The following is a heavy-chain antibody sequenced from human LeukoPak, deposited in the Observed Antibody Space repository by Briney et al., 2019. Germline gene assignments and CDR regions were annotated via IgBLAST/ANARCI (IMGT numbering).Heavy chain of an antibody. Sequence: SETLSLTCAVSGCSISSGYYWGWIRQPPGKGLEWIGSIYHSGSTYYNPSLKSRVTISVDTSKNQFSLKLSSVTAADTAVYYCAREEYGDYFIDIWGQGTMVTVSS. V-gene: IGHV4-38-2*02. CDR2: IYHSGST. D-gene: IGHD4-17*01. CDR3: AREEYGDYFIDI. J-gene: IGHJ3*02. CDR1: GCSISSGYY.